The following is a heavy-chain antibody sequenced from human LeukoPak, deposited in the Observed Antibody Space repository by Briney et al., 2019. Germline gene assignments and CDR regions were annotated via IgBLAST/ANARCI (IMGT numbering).Heavy chain of an antibody. CDR3: ARDRMATIYYFDY. CDR2: ISSSSSTI. V-gene: IGHV3-48*01. Sequence: GGSLRLSCAASGFTFSSYSMNWVRQAPGKGLESVSYISSSSSTIYYADSVKGRFTISRDNAKNSLYLQMNSLRAEDTAVYYCARDRMATIYYFDYWGQGTLVTVSS. J-gene: IGHJ4*02. D-gene: IGHD5-24*01. CDR1: GFTFSSYS.